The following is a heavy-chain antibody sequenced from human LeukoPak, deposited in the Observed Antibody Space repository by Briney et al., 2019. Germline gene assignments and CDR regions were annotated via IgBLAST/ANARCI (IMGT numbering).Heavy chain of an antibody. CDR3: ARQAYSSNLGWFDP. Sequence: KPSETLSLTCSVSGGSISSSTYYWGWIRQPPGKGLEWIGNIYNSGSTYYNPSLKGRVTISVDTSKNQFSLKLSSVTAADTAVYYCARQAYSSNLGWFDPWGQGTLVTVSS. J-gene: IGHJ5*02. CDR2: IYNSGST. CDR1: GGSISSSTYY. V-gene: IGHV4-39*01. D-gene: IGHD6-13*01.